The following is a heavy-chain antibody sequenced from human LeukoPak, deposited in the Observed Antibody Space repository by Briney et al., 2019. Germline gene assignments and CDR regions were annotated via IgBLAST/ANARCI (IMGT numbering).Heavy chain of an antibody. CDR1: GFTFRSYE. D-gene: IGHD6-6*01. CDR3: ARDSYPSYYYYYYMDV. J-gene: IGHJ6*03. V-gene: IGHV3-7*03. Sequence: PGGSLRLSCEDSGFTFRSYEMNWVRQAPGKGLEWVANIKQDRSETYYVDSVKGRFTISRDDAKNSLYLQMNSLRAEDTAVYYCARDSYPSYYYYYYMDVWGKGTTVTVSS. CDR2: IKQDRSET.